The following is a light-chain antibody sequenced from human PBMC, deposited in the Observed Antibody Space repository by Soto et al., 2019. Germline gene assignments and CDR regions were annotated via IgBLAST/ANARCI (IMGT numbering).Light chain of an antibody. CDR1: QSVSSY. V-gene: IGKV3-11*01. Sequence: EIVLTQSPATLSLSPGERATLSCRASQSVSSYLAWYQQKPGQAPRLLIYDASNRATVIPARFSGSGSGTDFTLTISSREPEDFAVYYCQQRSNWPLTFGGGTKVEIK. CDR3: QQRSNWPLT. J-gene: IGKJ4*01. CDR2: DAS.